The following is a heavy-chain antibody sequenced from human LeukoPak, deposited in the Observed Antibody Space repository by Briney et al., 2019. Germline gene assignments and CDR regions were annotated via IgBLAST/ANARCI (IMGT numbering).Heavy chain of an antibody. V-gene: IGHV3-30*18. Sequence: PGGSLRLYCAASGFTFSSYAMSWVRHAPGKGLEWVAVISYDGSDKYYADSVKGRFTISRDNSKNTLYLQMNSLRAEDTAVYYCAKEKLVVMCFDYWGQGTLVTVSS. CDR2: ISYDGSDK. D-gene: IGHD3-22*01. CDR3: AKEKLVVMCFDY. CDR1: GFTFSSYA. J-gene: IGHJ4*02.